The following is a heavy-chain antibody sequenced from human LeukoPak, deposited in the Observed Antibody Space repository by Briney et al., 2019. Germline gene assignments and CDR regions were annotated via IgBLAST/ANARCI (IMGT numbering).Heavy chain of an antibody. Sequence: SQTLSLTCTVSGGSISSGSYYWRWIRQPAGKGLEWIGRTYTSGSTNYNPSLKSRVTISVDTSKNQFSLKLSSVTAADTAVYYCARAQYDYGSGSYYYYYYMDVWGKGTTVTVSS. V-gene: IGHV4-61*02. CDR1: GGSISSGSYY. D-gene: IGHD3-10*01. CDR3: ARAQYDYGSGSYYYYYYMDV. J-gene: IGHJ6*03. CDR2: TYTSGST.